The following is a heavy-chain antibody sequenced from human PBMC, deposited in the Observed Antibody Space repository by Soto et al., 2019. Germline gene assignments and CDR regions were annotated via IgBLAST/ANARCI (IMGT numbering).Heavy chain of an antibody. CDR3: AIRLGLLQHY. J-gene: IGHJ4*02. CDR1: GGSISRHSHY. Sequence: QLQVHESGPGLVKPSETLSLTCSVSGGSISRHSHYWGWIRQPPGKGLEWLGSVYFSGRNYYNTSLESRVLMSTDMSKNQLALSLTSVTAADTAVYYCAIRLGLLQHYWGQGIQVTVSS. V-gene: IGHV4-39*01. D-gene: IGHD3-16*01. CDR2: VYFSGRN.